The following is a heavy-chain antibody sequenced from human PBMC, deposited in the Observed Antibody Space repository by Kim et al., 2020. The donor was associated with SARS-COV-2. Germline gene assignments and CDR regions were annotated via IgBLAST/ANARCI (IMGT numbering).Heavy chain of an antibody. Sequence: TDGGTTDYAAPVKGRFTISRDDSKNTLYLQMNSLKTEDTAVYYCTTGLVNWGQGTLVTVSS. V-gene: IGHV3-15*01. D-gene: IGHD6-6*01. CDR3: TTGLVN. J-gene: IGHJ4*02. CDR2: TDGGTT.